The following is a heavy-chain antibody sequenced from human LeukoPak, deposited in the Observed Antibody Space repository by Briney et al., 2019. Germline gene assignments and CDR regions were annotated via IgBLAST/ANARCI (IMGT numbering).Heavy chain of an antibody. D-gene: IGHD3-16*01. CDR3: ARGGGLDV. Sequence: YPGGSLRLSCAASGFTFSSYWMNWARQAPGEGREWVASINHNGNVNYYVDSVKGRFTISRDNAKNSLYLQMSNLRAEDTAVYFCARGGGLDVWGQGATVTVSS. J-gene: IGHJ6*02. CDR1: GFTFSSYW. V-gene: IGHV3-7*03. CDR2: INHNGNVN.